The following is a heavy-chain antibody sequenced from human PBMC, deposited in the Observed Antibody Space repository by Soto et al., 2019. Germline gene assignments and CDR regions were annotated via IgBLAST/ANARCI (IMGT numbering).Heavy chain of an antibody. D-gene: IGHD4-4*01. CDR2: IDYRGTA. CDR3: ARTTGRHLDF. V-gene: IGHV4-39*01. J-gene: IGHJ4*02. CDR1: YGSVGVGNVF. Sequence: SGTLSLSCTVSYGSVGVGNVFWCWVPQPPGKGLEWIGNIDYRGTAYFNPSLGTRAPFPVDTSKNQFSLTLYSVTAADTAVYYCARTTGRHLDFWGQGILVTVSS.